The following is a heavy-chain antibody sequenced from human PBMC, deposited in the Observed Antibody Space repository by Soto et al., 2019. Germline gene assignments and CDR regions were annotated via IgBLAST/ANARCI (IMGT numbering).Heavy chain of an antibody. CDR1: GYSFTSYW. CDR3: ARSRYSSSWYRGDYYYGMDV. Sequence: GESLKISCKGSGYSFTSYWISWARQMPGKGLEWMGRIDPSDSYTNYSPSFQGHVTISADKSISTAYLQWSSLKASDTAMYYCARSRYSSSWYRGDYYYGMDVWGQGTTVTVSS. D-gene: IGHD6-13*01. CDR2: IDPSDSYT. J-gene: IGHJ6*02. V-gene: IGHV5-10-1*01.